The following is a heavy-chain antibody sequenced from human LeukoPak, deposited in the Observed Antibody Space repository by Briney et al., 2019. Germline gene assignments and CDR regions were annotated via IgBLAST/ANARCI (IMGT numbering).Heavy chain of an antibody. CDR3: ARGITVVYYFDL. CDR1: GGSFSGYY. D-gene: IGHD1-20*01. V-gene: IGHV4-34*01. J-gene: IGHJ2*01. CDR2: IHYTRAT. Sequence: PSETLSLTCAVHGGSFSGYYWSWFRQPPGKGLEWIGEIHYTRATNYSPSLKGRVTISPGTSSNQVSLRMKSVTAADTAVYYCARGITVVYYFDLWGRGTLVTVSS.